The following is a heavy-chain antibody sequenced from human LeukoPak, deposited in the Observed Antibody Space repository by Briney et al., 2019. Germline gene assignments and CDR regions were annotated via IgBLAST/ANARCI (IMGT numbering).Heavy chain of an antibody. J-gene: IGHJ4*02. V-gene: IGHV4-38-2*02. CDR2: IYHSGST. Sequence: PSETLSLTCTVSGYSISSGYYWGWIRQPPGKGLEWIGSIYHSGSTYYNPPLKSRVTISVDTSKNQFSLKLSSVTAADTAVYYCARDYRGVEAAADPYFDYWGQGTLVTVSS. CDR1: GYSISSGYY. D-gene: IGHD6-13*01. CDR3: ARDYRGVEAAADPYFDY.